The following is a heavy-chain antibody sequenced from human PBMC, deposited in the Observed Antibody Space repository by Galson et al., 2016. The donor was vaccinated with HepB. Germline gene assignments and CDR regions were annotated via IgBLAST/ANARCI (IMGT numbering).Heavy chain of an antibody. Sequence: SLRLSCAASGFIFRTYAMTWVRQAPGQGLEWVSAIRSSTSDTYYAESVKGRFAISSDNSKDTVYLQMSGLRDDDTAVYYCAKTGVFGSGYPAYHFDSWGQGKMITVTS. CDR1: GFIFRTYA. CDR3: AKTGVFGSGYPAYHFDS. V-gene: IGHV3-23*01. CDR2: IRSSTSDT. D-gene: IGHD3-10*01. J-gene: IGHJ4*01.